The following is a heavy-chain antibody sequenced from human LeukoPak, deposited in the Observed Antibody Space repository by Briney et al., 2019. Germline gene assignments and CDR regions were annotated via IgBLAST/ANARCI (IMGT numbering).Heavy chain of an antibody. J-gene: IGHJ5*02. CDR1: GFTFSSYS. V-gene: IGHV3-30*04. Sequence: PGGSLRLSCAASGFTFSSYSMHWVRQAPGKGLEWVAVISYDGSNKYYADPVKGRFTISRDNSENTLYLQMNSLRAEDTAVYYCARGLVTMVRGVTSNWFDPWGQGTLVTVSS. CDR2: ISYDGSNK. CDR3: ARGLVTMVRGVTSNWFDP. D-gene: IGHD3-10*01.